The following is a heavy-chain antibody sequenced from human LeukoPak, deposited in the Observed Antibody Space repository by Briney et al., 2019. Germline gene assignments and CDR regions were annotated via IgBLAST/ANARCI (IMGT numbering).Heavy chain of an antibody. CDR3: ARAPDSSGYIFDY. V-gene: IGHV4-34*01. D-gene: IGHD3-22*01. J-gene: IGHJ4*02. CDR1: GGSFSGYY. Sequence: PSETLSLTCAVYGGSFSGYYWSWIRQPPGKGLEWIGEINHSGGTNYNPSLKSRVTISVDTSKNQFSLKLSSVTAADTAVYYCARAPDSSGYIFDYWGQGTLVTVSS. CDR2: INHSGGT.